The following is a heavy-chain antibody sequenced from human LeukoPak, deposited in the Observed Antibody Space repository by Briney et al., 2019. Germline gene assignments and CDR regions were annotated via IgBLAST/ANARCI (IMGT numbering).Heavy chain of an antibody. CDR1: GFTFSSYA. Sequence: GGSLRLSCAASGFTFSSYAMHWVRQAPGKGLEWVAVISYDGSNKYYADSVKGRFTISRDNSKNTLYLQMNSLRAEDTAVYYCAKTDTGYSSVLVRSEYFQHWGQGTLVTVSS. J-gene: IGHJ1*01. CDR2: ISYDGSNK. CDR3: AKTDTGYSSVLVRSEYFQH. D-gene: IGHD6-19*01. V-gene: IGHV3-30-3*02.